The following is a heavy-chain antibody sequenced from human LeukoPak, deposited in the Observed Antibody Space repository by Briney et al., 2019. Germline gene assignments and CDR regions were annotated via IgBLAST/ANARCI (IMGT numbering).Heavy chain of an antibody. CDR3: ARESGIAARPARRETFDY. CDR1: GDSISSGDYF. V-gene: IGHV4-30-4*01. D-gene: IGHD6-6*01. J-gene: IGHJ4*02. CDR2: IYHSGSA. Sequence: SETLSLTCDVSGDSISSGDYFWSWIRQPPGKGLEWIGYIYHSGSAYYNPSFKSRVTMSVDTSKNQFSLKLSSVTAADTAVYYCARESGIAARPARRETFDYWGQGTLVTVSS.